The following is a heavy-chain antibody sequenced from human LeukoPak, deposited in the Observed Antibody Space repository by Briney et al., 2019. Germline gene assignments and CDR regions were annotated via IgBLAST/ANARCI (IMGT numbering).Heavy chain of an antibody. CDR3: AREVSSGSLWMGYYFDY. V-gene: IGHV4-39*07. CDR2: IYTSGST. CDR1: GGSISSSSYY. Sequence: SGTLSLTCTVSGGSISSSSYYWGWIRQPPGKGLEWIGSIYTSGSTNYNPSLKSRVTMSVDTSKNQFSLKLSSVTAADTAVYYCAREVSSGSLWMGYYFDYWGQGTLVTVSS. J-gene: IGHJ4*02. D-gene: IGHD3-16*02.